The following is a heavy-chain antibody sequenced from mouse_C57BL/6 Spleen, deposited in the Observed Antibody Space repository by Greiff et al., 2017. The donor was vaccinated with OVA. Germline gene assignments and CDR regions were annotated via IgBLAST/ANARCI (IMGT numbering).Heavy chain of an antibody. Sequence: EVKLVESGGGLVKPGGSLKLSCAASGFTFSSYAMSWVRQTPEKRLEWVATISDGGSYTYYPDNVKGRFTISRDNAKNNLYLQMSHLKSEDTAMYYCARGFITTVVVPFDYWGQGTTLTVSS. CDR1: GFTFSSYA. D-gene: IGHD1-1*01. V-gene: IGHV5-4*03. CDR2: ISDGGSYT. CDR3: ARGFITTVVVPFDY. J-gene: IGHJ2*01.